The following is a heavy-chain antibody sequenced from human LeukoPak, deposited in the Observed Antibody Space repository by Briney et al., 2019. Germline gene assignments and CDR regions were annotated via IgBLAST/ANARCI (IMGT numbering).Heavy chain of an antibody. D-gene: IGHD3-16*01. Sequence: PGGSLRLSCAAAGFTFSNYAMTWVRQAPGRGLEWVSSISGSGGNTYYADSVKGRFTISRDNSKNTLYLQMYSLRAEDTAAYYCAREEGGSWFDPWGQGTLVTVSS. CDR3: AREEGGSWFDP. CDR2: ISGSGGNT. J-gene: IGHJ5*02. CDR1: GFTFSNYA. V-gene: IGHV3-23*01.